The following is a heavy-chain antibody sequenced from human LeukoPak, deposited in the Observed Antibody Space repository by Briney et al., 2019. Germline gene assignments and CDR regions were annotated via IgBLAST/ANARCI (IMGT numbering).Heavy chain of an antibody. V-gene: IGHV4-34*01. CDR3: ARRLGATTFFDY. CDR2: INHSGST. CDR1: GGSFSGYY. J-gene: IGHJ4*02. D-gene: IGHD1-26*01. Sequence: SETLSLTCAVYGGSFSGYYWSWIRQPPGKGLEWIGEINHSGSTNYNPSLKSRVTISVDTSKNQFSLKLSSVTAADTAVYYCARRLGATTFFDYWGQGTLVTVSS.